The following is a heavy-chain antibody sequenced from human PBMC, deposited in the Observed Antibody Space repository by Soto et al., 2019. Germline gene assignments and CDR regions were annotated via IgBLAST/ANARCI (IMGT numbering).Heavy chain of an antibody. CDR2: ISSSGYI. D-gene: IGHD2-15*01. CDR3: ATDCSGGSCYPGMDV. J-gene: IGHJ6*02. V-gene: IGHV3-21*01. CDR1: GFNFNSYT. Sequence: EVQLVESGGGLVKPGGSLRLSCAASGFNFNSYTINWVRQAPGKRLEWLSSISSSGYIFSTDSVRGRFTISRDNAKNSVYLQINRLRAEDTAVYFCATDCSGGSCYPGMDVWGQGTTVTVSS.